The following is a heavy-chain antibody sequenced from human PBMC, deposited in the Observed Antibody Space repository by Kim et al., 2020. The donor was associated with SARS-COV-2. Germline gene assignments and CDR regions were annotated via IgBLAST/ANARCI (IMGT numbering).Heavy chain of an antibody. CDR2: ISSSSSYI. J-gene: IGHJ4*02. V-gene: IGHV3-21*01. Sequence: GGSLRLSCAASGFTFSSYSMNWVRQAPGKGLEWVSSISSSSSYIYYADSVKGRFTISRDNAKNSLYLQMNSLRAEDTAVYYCARVDSILTGYSRPNYFDYWGQGTLVTVSS. CDR3: ARVDSILTGYSRPNYFDY. CDR1: GFTFSSYS. D-gene: IGHD3-9*01.